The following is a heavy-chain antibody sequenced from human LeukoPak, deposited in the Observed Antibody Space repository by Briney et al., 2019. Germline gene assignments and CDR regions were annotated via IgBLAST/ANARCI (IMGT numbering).Heavy chain of an antibody. V-gene: IGHV1-69*04. CDR3: ARADTAMKYYFDY. J-gene: IGHJ4*02. D-gene: IGHD5-18*01. Sequence: SVNVSCKASGGTFSSYAISWVRQAPGHGLGWMGRIIPILGIASYAQKFQGRVTITADKSTSTAYMELSSLRSEDTAVYYCARADTAMKYYFDYWGQGTLVTVSS. CDR2: IIPILGIA. CDR1: GGTFSSYA.